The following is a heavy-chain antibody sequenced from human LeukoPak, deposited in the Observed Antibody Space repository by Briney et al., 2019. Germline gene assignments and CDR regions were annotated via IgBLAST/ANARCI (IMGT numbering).Heavy chain of an antibody. V-gene: IGHV3-53*01. CDR1: GFTVSSNY. J-gene: IGHJ4*02. CDR2: IFGGGGT. CDR3: ARDSSIN. Sequence: GGSLRLSCAAFGFTVSSNYMSWVRQAPGKGLEWVSVIFGGGGTYYGDSVRGRFTISRDNSKNTLYLQMNSLRAEDTAVYYCARDSSINWGQGTLVTVSS. D-gene: IGHD3-10*01.